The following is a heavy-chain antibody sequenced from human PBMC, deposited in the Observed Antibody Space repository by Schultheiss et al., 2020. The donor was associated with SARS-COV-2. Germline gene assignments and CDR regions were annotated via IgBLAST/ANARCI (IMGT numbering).Heavy chain of an antibody. D-gene: IGHD3-22*01. CDR1: GFTFSSYA. Sequence: GGSLRLSCAASGFTFSSYAMSWVRQAPGKGLEWVSAISGSGGSTYYADSVKGRFTISRDNSKNMLYLQMSSLRAEDTAVYYCARESPVGNYGSPDYWGQGTLVTVSS. CDR2: ISGSGGST. J-gene: IGHJ4*02. V-gene: IGHV3-23*01. CDR3: ARESPVGNYGSPDY.